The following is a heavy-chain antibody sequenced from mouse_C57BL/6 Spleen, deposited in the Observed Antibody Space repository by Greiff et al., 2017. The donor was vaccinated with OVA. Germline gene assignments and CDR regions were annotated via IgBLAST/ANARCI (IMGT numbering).Heavy chain of an antibody. CDR2: ISDGGSYT. CDR3: ARRRGYYVPAWFAY. CDR1: GFTFSSYA. D-gene: IGHD2-3*01. Sequence: EVQVVESGGGLVKPGGSLKLSCAASGFTFSSYAMSWVRQTPEKRLEWVATISDGGSYTYYPDNVKGRFTISRDNAKNNLYLQMSHLKSEDTAMYYCARRRGYYVPAWFAYWGQGTLVTVSA. J-gene: IGHJ3*01. V-gene: IGHV5-4*01.